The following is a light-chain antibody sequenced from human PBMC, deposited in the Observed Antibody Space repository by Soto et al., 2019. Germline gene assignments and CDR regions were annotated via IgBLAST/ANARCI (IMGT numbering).Light chain of an antibody. V-gene: IGKV3-20*01. CDR3: QQYGSSQFT. CDR1: QSVSSSY. CDR2: VAS. J-gene: IGKJ3*01. Sequence: EIVLTQSPGTLSLSPGERASLSCRASQSVSSSYLAWYQQKPGQAPTLLIYVASNRATGIPDRFSGSVSETDFTLTISRLEPEDFAVYYCQQYGSSQFTFGPGTKVDIK.